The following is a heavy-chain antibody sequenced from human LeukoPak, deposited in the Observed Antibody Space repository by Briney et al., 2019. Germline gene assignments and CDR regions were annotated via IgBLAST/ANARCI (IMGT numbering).Heavy chain of an antibody. J-gene: IGHJ4*02. CDR2: IKQDGSEI. CDR3: ARRYYYDSSSDFDS. CDR1: GFTFSSYW. Sequence: GGSLRLSCAASGFTFSSYWMSWVRQAPGKGLEWVANIKQDGSEIYYVDSVKGRFTISRDNAKNSLYLQMNSLRAEDTAVYYCARRYYYDSSSDFDSWGQGTLVTVSS. D-gene: IGHD3-22*01. V-gene: IGHV3-7*01.